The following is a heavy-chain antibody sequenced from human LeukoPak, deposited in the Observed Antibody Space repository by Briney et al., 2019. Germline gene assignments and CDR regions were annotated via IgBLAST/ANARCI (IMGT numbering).Heavy chain of an antibody. V-gene: IGHV3-23*01. CDR1: GFTFSSYA. Sequence: GGSLRLSCAASGFTFSSYAMSWVRQAPGKGLEWVSAISGSGGSTYYADSVKGRFTISRDNSKNTLYLQMNSLRAEDTAVYYCAKDLANSIAVAGIHFDYWGQGTLVTVSS. CDR2: ISGSGGST. CDR3: AKDLANSIAVAGIHFDY. J-gene: IGHJ4*02. D-gene: IGHD6-19*01.